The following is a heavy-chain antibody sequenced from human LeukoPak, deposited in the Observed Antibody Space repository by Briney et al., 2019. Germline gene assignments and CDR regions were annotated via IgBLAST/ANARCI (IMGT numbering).Heavy chain of an antibody. CDR3: ASDRGDGYNLGY. D-gene: IGHD5-24*01. CDR2: IIPIFGTA. V-gene: IGHV1-69*01. J-gene: IGHJ4*02. Sequence: SVKVSCKASGGTFSSYAISWVRQAPGQGLEWMGGIIPIFGTANYAQKFQGRVTITADESTSTAYMELSSLRSEDAAVYYCASDRGDGYNLGYWGQGTLVTVSS. CDR1: GGTFSSYA.